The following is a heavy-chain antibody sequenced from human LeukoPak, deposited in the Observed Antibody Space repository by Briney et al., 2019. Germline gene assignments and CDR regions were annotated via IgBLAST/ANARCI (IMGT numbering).Heavy chain of an antibody. V-gene: IGHV4-39*01. CDR3: ARLIWDSSSWYDSYYYYMDV. D-gene: IGHD6-13*01. CDR1: GGSISSSSYY. Sequence: SETLSLTCTVSGGSISSSSYYWGWIRQPPGKGLEWIGSIYYSGSTYYNPSLKSRVTISVDTSKDQFSLKLSSVTAADTAVYYCARLIWDSSSWYDSYYYYMDVWGKGTTVTISS. J-gene: IGHJ6*03. CDR2: IYYSGST.